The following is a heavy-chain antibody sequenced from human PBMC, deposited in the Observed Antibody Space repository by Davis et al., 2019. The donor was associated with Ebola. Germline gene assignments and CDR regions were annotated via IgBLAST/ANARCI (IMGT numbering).Heavy chain of an antibody. CDR1: GYTFTSYD. D-gene: IGHD3-16*02. Sequence: ASVKVSCKASGYTFTSYDINWVRQATGQGLEWMGWMNPNSGNTGYAQKLQGRVTMTTDTSTSTAYMELRSLRSDDTAVYYCARDALRLGELSLLDYYYYGMDVWGQGTTVTVSS. CDR3: ARDALRLGELSLLDYYYYGMDV. CDR2: MNPNSGNT. V-gene: IGHV1-8*01. J-gene: IGHJ6*02.